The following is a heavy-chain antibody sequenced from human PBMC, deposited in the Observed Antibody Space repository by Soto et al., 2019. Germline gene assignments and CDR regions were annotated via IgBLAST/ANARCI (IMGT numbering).Heavy chain of an antibody. CDR3: ARSRVFVAVAGMANYYYYYGMDV. J-gene: IGHJ6*02. CDR1: GFTFSSYW. CDR2: IRSSGSTI. D-gene: IGHD6-19*01. V-gene: IGHV3-48*04. Sequence: PGGSLRLSCAASGFTFSSYWMSWVRQAPGKGLEWVANIRSSGSTIYYADSVKGRFTISRDNAKNQLSLQLDSLTPEDTAVYYCARSRVFVAVAGMANYYYYYGMDVWGQGTTVTVSS.